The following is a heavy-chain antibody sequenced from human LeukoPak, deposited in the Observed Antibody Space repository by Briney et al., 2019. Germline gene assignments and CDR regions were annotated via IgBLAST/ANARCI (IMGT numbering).Heavy chain of an antibody. CDR1: VYTFTGYY. Sequence: ASVKVSCKASVYTFTGYYMHWVRQAPGQGLEWMGWINPNSGGTNYAQKFQGRVTMTRDTSISTAYMELSRLRSDDTAVYYCARDRGEIAVAGFDYWGQGTLVTVSS. CDR3: ARDRGEIAVAGFDY. J-gene: IGHJ4*02. CDR2: INPNSGGT. D-gene: IGHD6-19*01. V-gene: IGHV1-2*02.